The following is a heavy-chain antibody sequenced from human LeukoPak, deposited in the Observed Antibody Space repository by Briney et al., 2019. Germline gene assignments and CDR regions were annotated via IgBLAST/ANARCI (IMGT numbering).Heavy chain of an antibody. Sequence: GRSLRLSCAASGFTFSSYGMHWVRQAPGKGLEWVAVISYDGSNKYYADSVKGRFAISRDNSKNTLYLQMNSLRAEDTAVYYCAKPQETGRIAVAGRKGWYFDLWGRGTLVTVSS. CDR1: GFTFSSYG. J-gene: IGHJ2*01. V-gene: IGHV3-30*18. D-gene: IGHD6-19*01. CDR2: ISYDGSNK. CDR3: AKPQETGRIAVAGRKGWYFDL.